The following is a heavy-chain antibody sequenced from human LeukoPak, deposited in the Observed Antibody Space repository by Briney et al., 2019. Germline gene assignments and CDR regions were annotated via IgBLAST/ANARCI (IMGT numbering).Heavy chain of an antibody. Sequence: GGSLRLSCAGSGFTFSTYSIKWVRQAPEKGLEWVSHIGGSGSFIYYADSVKGRFTISRDNAKNSVYLQMNSLRDEDTAVYFCARLLATWDYYYMDVWGKGTTVTVSS. CDR1: GFTFSTYS. V-gene: IGHV3-48*02. J-gene: IGHJ6*03. D-gene: IGHD3-3*02. CDR2: IGGSGSFI. CDR3: ARLLATWDYYYMDV.